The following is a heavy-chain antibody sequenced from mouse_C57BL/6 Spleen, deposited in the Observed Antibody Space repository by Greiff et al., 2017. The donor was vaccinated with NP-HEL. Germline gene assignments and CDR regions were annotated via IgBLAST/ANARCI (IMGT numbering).Heavy chain of an antibody. Sequence: VQLQQSGPELVKPGASVKISCKASGYAFSSSWMNWVKQRPGKGLEWIGRIYPGDGDTNYNGKFKGKATLTADKSSSTAYMQLSSLTSEDSAVYFCARSITTVVGGYFDYWGQGTTLTVSS. CDR3: ARSITTVVGGYFDY. V-gene: IGHV1-82*01. J-gene: IGHJ2*01. CDR1: GYAFSSSW. D-gene: IGHD1-1*01. CDR2: IYPGDGDT.